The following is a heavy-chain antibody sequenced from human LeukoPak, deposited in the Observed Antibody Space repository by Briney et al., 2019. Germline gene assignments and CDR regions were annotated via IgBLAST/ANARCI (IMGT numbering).Heavy chain of an antibody. V-gene: IGHV4-34*01. Sequence: KPSETLSLTCAVYGVSFSGFYWSWIRQPPGKGLEWIGEIHHSGSTNYNPSLKSRVTISVDTSKNQFSLKLSSVTAADTAVYYCARHRPYCSSTSCDDWFDPWGQGTLVTVSS. CDR3: ARHRPYCSSTSCDDWFDP. CDR2: IHHSGST. J-gene: IGHJ5*02. CDR1: GVSFSGFY. D-gene: IGHD2-2*01.